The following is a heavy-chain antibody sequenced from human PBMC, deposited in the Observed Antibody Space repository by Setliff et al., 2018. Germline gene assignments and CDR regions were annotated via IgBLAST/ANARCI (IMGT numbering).Heavy chain of an antibody. CDR1: GGSISSGSYY. V-gene: IGHV4-61*02. Sequence: SQTLSLTCAVSGGSISSGSYYWSWIRQPAGKGLEWVGRLHTSGSTNYNPSLKGRVTISVDTSKNQFSLNLSSVTAADTAVYFCARDRTAYSYGLDVWGLGTTVTVSS. D-gene: IGHD5-18*01. CDR2: LHTSGST. CDR3: ARDRTAYSYGLDV. J-gene: IGHJ6*02.